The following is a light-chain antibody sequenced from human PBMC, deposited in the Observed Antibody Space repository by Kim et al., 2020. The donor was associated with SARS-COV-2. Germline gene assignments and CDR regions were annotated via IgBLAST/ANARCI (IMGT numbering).Light chain of an antibody. V-gene: IGKV3-20*01. CDR2: GAS. Sequence: EIVLTQSPGTLSLSPGERATLSCRASQSVSSNYLAWYQQKPGQAPRLLIYGASSRATGIPDRFSGSGSGTDFTLTINRLEPEDFAVYYCQQYGSSFTFGPGTKVDIK. CDR3: QQYGSSFT. J-gene: IGKJ3*01. CDR1: QSVSSNY.